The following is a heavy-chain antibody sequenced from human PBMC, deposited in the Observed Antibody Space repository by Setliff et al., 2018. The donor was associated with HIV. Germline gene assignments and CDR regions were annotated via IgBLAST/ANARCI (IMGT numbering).Heavy chain of an antibody. D-gene: IGHD1-1*01. CDR2: IYTSGST. CDR1: GGSISGYY. J-gene: IGHJ6*03. Sequence: PSETLSLTCTVSGGSISGYYWNWVRQPAGKGLGWVGRIYTSGSTAYNPSLKSRVTISLDTSKNQFSLNISSVTAADTAVYYCSREMKIGLAATGTSRYYYYMDVWGKGTTVTVSS. CDR3: SREMKIGLAATGTSRYYYYMDV. V-gene: IGHV4-4*07.